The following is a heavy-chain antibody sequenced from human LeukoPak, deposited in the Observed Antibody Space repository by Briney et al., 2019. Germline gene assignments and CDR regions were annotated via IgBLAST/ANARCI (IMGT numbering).Heavy chain of an antibody. Sequence: SETLSLTCTVSGGSISSYYWSWIRQPPGKGLEWIGYIYYNGSTNYNPSLKSRVTISVDTSKNQFSLKLSSVTAADTAVYYCAREYSGSYFAFDYWGQGTLVTVSS. CDR1: GGSISSYY. CDR3: AREYSGSYFAFDY. D-gene: IGHD1-26*01. J-gene: IGHJ4*02. V-gene: IGHV4-59*01. CDR2: IYYNGST.